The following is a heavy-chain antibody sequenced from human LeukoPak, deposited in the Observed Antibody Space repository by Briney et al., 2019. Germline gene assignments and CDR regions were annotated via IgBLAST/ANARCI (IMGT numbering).Heavy chain of an antibody. Sequence: GGSLRLSCVASGFPFSSYWMTWVRQAPGKGLEWVANIKQDGSKKSYVDSVMGRFTVSRDNAKNSLYLQMNSLRAEDTAIYYCTRVGYIDEGIDYWGQGTLVTVSS. J-gene: IGHJ4*02. D-gene: IGHD5-24*01. CDR2: IKQDGSKK. CDR1: GFPFSSYW. V-gene: IGHV3-7*04. CDR3: TRVGYIDEGIDY.